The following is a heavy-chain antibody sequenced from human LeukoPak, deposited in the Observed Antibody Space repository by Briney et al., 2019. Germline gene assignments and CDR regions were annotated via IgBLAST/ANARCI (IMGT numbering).Heavy chain of an antibody. Sequence: PGGSLRLSCAASGFTFSSYAMSWVRQAPGKGLEWVSAISGRGGSTYYADSVKGRFTISRDNSKNTLYLQMNSLRAEDTAVYYCAKPLAAANDAFDIWGQGTMVTVSS. CDR2: ISGRGGST. CDR3: AKPLAAANDAFDI. CDR1: GFTFSSYA. V-gene: IGHV3-23*01. D-gene: IGHD6-13*01. J-gene: IGHJ3*02.